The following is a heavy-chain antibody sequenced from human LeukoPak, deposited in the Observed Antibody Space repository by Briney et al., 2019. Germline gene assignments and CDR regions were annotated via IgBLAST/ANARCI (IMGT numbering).Heavy chain of an antibody. J-gene: IGHJ4*02. CDR2: IWYDGSNK. CDR1: GFTFSGFG. CDR3: ARGRGADYGGNSGYFDY. V-gene: IGHV3-33*01. Sequence: GGSLRLSCAASGFTFSGFGMHWVRQAPGKGLEWVAVIWYDGSNKYYANSVKGRFTISRDNPKNTLYVQMNSLRAEDTAVYYCARGRGADYGGNSGYFDYWGQGTLVTVSS. D-gene: IGHD4-23*01.